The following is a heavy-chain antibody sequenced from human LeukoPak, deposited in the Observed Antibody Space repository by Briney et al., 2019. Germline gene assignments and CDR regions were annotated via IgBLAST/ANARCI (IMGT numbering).Heavy chain of an antibody. Sequence: GGSLRLSCAASGFTFSSYGMHWVRQAPGKGLEWVAVIWYDGSNKYYADSVKGRFTISRDNSKNTLYLQMNSLRAEDTAVYYCARDSKYCSGGSCYSGYWGQGTLVTVSS. D-gene: IGHD2-15*01. CDR2: IWYDGSNK. V-gene: IGHV3-33*01. J-gene: IGHJ4*02. CDR1: GFTFSSYG. CDR3: ARDSKYCSGGSCYSGY.